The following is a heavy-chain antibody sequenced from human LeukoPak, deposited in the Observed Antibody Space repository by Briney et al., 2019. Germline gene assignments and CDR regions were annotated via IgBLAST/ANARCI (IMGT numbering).Heavy chain of an antibody. J-gene: IGHJ4*02. D-gene: IGHD1-26*01. CDR2: ISYDGSNK. CDR3: AATKTFDY. V-gene: IGHV3-30*03. CDR1: GFTFSSYG. Sequence: PGRSLRLSCVASGFTFSSYGMHWVRQAPGKGLEWVAVISYDGSNKHYVDSVKGRFTISRDNSKNTVHLQMNSLRVEDTAVYYCAATKTFDYRGQGTLVTVSS.